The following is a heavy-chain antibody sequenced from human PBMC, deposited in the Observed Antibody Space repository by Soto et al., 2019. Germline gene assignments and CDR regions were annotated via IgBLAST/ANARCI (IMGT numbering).Heavy chain of an antibody. D-gene: IGHD3-3*01. CDR2: IIPIFGTA. CDR1: GGTFSSYA. J-gene: IGHJ5*02. CDR3: ARMGYYDFWSGYLNWFDP. V-gene: IGHV1-69*12. Sequence: QVQLVQSGAEVKKPGSSVKVSCKASGGTFSSYAISWVRQAPGQGLEWMGGIIPIFGTANYAQKFQGRVTITAHESTSTAYMELRSLRSEDTAVYYCARMGYYDFWSGYLNWFDPWGQGTLVTVSS.